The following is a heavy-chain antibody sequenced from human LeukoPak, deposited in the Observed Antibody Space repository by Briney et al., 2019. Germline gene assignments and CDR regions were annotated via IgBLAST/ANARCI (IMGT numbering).Heavy chain of an antibody. CDR3: AKGGRRYYDFWSGLTYYMDV. CDR2: ISYDGSNK. CDR1: GFTFSSYG. D-gene: IGHD3-3*01. Sequence: GGSLRLSCAASGFTFSSYGMHWVRQAPGKGLEWVAVISYDGSNKYYADSVKGRFTISRDNSKNTLYLQMNSLRAEDTAVYYCAKGGRRYYDFWSGLTYYMDVWGKGTTVTVSS. J-gene: IGHJ6*03. V-gene: IGHV3-30*18.